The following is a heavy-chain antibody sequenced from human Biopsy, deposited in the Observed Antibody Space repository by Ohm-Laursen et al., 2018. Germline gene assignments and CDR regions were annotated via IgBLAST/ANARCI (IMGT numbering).Heavy chain of an antibody. V-gene: IGHV1-2*02. CDR1: GYTFSGYY. CDR2: INPDSGVT. CDR3: ARDKYRSWNYFDN. Sequence: AASVKASCKVSGYTFSGYYMHWVRQAPGQGLEWMGWINPDSGVTNYAQKFQGRVTMTRDTSISTAYMELSRLGSDDTAVYYCARDKYRSWNYFDNWGQGSLVTVSS. D-gene: IGHD6-19*01. J-gene: IGHJ4*02.